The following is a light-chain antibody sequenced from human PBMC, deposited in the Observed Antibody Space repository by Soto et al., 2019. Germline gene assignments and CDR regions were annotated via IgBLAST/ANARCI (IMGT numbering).Light chain of an antibody. CDR2: AAS. Sequence: IQLTQSPSSLSASVGDSVTITCRASHGISRYLSWYQQKPGRAPKLLISAASTLQSGVPARFSGSGSGTDFTLSITSLQPEDFATYYCQQLNTYPVTFGGGTKVDIK. V-gene: IGKV1-9*01. CDR1: HGISRY. J-gene: IGKJ4*01. CDR3: QQLNTYPVT.